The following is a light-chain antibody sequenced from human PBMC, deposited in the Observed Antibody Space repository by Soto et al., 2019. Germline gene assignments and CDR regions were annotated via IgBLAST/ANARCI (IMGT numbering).Light chain of an antibody. J-gene: IGKJ2*01. Sequence: EIVLTQSPGTLSLSPGERATLSCRASQSVSRSYLAWYQQNPGQPPSLLIYATSSRATCIPDRFSGSGSGTDFTLTISRLEPEDFAVYYCQQYGSSPYTFGQGTKLEIK. CDR3: QQYGSSPYT. V-gene: IGKV3-20*01. CDR1: QSVSRSY. CDR2: ATS.